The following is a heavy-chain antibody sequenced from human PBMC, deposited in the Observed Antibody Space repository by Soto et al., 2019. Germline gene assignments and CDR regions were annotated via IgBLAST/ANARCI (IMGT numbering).Heavy chain of an antibody. V-gene: IGHV3-30-3*01. D-gene: IGHD1-26*01. CDR2: ISYDGSNK. CDR3: ARAAGELLHGLDY. Sequence: GGSLRLSCAASGFTFSSYAMHWVRQAPGKGLEWVAVISYDGSNKYYADSVKGRFTISRDNSKNTLYLQMNSLRAEDTAVYYCARAAGELLHGLDYWGQGTLVTVSS. CDR1: GFTFSSYA. J-gene: IGHJ4*02.